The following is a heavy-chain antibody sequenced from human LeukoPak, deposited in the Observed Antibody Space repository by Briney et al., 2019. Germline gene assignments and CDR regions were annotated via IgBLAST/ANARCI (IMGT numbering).Heavy chain of an antibody. J-gene: IGHJ3*02. D-gene: IGHD3-3*01. CDR3: ARAQTLFWEFDGYDI. V-gene: IGHV3-69-1*01. Sequence: GGSLRLSCAASGFTFSSHSINWVRQAPGKGLEWIATMTVTNKIYYADSVKGRFTISRDNAENSVYLQMNSLRDEDTAVYSCARAQTLFWEFDGYDIWGRGTKVTVSS. CDR1: GFTFSSHS. CDR2: MTVTNKI.